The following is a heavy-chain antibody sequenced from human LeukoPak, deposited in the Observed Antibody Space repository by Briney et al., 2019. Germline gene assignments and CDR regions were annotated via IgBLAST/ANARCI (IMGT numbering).Heavy chain of an antibody. CDR2: IWYDGSNK. V-gene: IGHV3-33*01. CDR1: GFTFSSYG. Sequence: GRSLRLSCAASGFTFSSYGMHWVRQAPGKGLEWVAVIWYDGSNKYYADSVKGRFTISRDNSKNTLYLQMNSLRAEDTAVYYCARGYGGNSVNSDYWDQGTLVTVSS. CDR3: ARGYGGNSVNSDY. J-gene: IGHJ4*02. D-gene: IGHD4-23*01.